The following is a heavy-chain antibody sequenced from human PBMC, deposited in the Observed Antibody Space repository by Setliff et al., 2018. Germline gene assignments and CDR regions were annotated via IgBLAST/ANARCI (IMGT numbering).Heavy chain of an antibody. J-gene: IGHJ6*02. V-gene: IGHV3-23*01. CDR3: TRDIVVFTDIDYYYSGMDV. Sequence: PGGSLRLSCVASGFTLSTYAMSWVRQAPGKGLEWVSVISDSGGSTYYADSVKGRFTISRDNAKNTLSLQMNTLKAEDTAVYYCTRDIVVFTDIDYYYSGMDVWGQGTAVTSP. D-gene: IGHD2-21*01. CDR2: ISDSGGST. CDR1: GFTLSTYA.